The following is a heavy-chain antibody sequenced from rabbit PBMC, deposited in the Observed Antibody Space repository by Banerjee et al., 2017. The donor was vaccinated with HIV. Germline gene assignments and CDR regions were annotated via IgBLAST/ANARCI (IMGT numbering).Heavy chain of an antibody. CDR3: ARNYVNAFDP. Sequence: QEQLVESGGGLVQPGGSLTLSCKASGFSFSNGYVMCWVRQAPGKGLEWIACINTISGGAVYATWAKGRFTISGASWTTVSLQMTSLTAADTAIYFCARNYVNAFDPRGP. V-gene: IGHV1S45*01. D-gene: IGHD1-1*01. J-gene: IGHJ2*01. CDR1: GFSFSNGYV. CDR2: INTISGGA.